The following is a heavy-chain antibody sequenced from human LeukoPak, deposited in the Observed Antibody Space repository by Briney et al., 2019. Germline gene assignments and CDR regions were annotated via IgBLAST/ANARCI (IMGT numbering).Heavy chain of an antibody. CDR3: ARRTGGTGNFDY. V-gene: IGHV4-59*08. D-gene: IGHD1-26*01. CDR2: IYYSVST. Sequence: SETLSLTRTVSGGSISSHYWSWIRQPPGKGLEWIGHIYYSVSTNYNPSLKSRVTISIDTSKNQFSLKLSSVTAADTAVYYCARRTGGTGNFDYWGQGTLVTVSS. J-gene: IGHJ4*02. CDR1: GGSISSHY.